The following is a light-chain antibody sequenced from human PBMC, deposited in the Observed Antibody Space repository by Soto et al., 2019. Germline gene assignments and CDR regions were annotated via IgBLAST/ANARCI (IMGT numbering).Light chain of an antibody. CDR1: QSINAW. J-gene: IGKJ1*01. CDR3: QHSNNYSPWT. Sequence: IQMTQSPSTLSASVGDRVTLTCRASQSINAWLAWYQQKPGKAPKLLIYDASSLQSGVPSRFSCSGSATEFTLAISGLQPDDFATYYCQHSNNYSPWTCGQGTKVEIK. V-gene: IGKV1-5*01. CDR2: DAS.